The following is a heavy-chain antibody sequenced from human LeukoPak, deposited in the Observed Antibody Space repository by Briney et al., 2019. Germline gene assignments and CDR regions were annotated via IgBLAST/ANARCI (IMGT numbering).Heavy chain of an antibody. Sequence: ASVKVSCKASGGTFSSYTISWVRQAPGQGVEWMGRIITILGIANYAQKFQGRVTITDHKYTSTDYMEMRSLSSEDTAVYYCARHASSGYRPLGHWGEGTLVTVSS. CDR2: IITILGIA. V-gene: IGHV1-69*02. CDR1: GGTFSSYT. D-gene: IGHD3-22*01. J-gene: IGHJ4*02. CDR3: ARHASSGYRPLGH.